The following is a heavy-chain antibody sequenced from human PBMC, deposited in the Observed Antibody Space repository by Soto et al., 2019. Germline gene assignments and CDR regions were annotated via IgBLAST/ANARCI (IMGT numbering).Heavy chain of an antibody. Sequence: EVQLLESGGGLVQPGGSLRLSCAASGFTFSSYAMSWVRQAPGKGLEWVSAISGSGGSTYYADSVKGRFTISRDKSKNELYLQMNSLRAEHTDVYYCARHGYGRHRCFGYWGQGTLVTVSS. D-gene: IGHD5-12*01. J-gene: IGHJ4*02. CDR1: GFTFSSYA. CDR3: ARHGYGRHRCFGY. CDR2: ISGSGGST. V-gene: IGHV3-23*01.